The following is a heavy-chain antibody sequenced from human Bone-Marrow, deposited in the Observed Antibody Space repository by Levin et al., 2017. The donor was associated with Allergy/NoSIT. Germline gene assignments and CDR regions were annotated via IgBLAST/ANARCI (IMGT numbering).Heavy chain of an antibody. CDR3: ARDSSQPHYYYYGMDV. CDR2: IRHDGSDS. J-gene: IGHJ6*02. D-gene: IGHD6-13*01. Sequence: GGSLRLSCAASGFTFSHYGMHWVRQAPGKGLEWMTLIRHDGSDSHYEDSVRGRITISRDNSNNTLYLQINSLRVEDTAVYYCARDSSQPHYYYYGMDVWGQGTTVTVSS. CDR1: GFTFSHYG. V-gene: IGHV3-33*01.